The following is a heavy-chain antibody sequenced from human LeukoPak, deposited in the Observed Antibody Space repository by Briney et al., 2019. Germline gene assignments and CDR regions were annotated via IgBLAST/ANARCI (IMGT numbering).Heavy chain of an antibody. V-gene: IGHV3-74*01. CDR2: IDSDGSST. D-gene: IGHD1-26*01. Sequence: GGSLRLSCAASGFTFSSYWMHWVRQAPGKGLVWVSRIDSDGSSTSYADSVKGRFTISRDNAKNTLYLQMSSLRAEDTAVYYCARGDGGMAYDYWGQGTLVTVSS. J-gene: IGHJ4*02. CDR1: GFTFSSYW. CDR3: ARGDGGMAYDY.